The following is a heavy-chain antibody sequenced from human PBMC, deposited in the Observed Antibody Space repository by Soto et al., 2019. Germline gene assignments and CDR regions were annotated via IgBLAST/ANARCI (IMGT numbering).Heavy chain of an antibody. V-gene: IGHV4-59*01. Sequence: QVQLQESGPRLVKPSETLSLTCSVSDSSMSPYYWTWFRQAPGKGLEWIGHLLYRGTATYNPALQGRVTISLDTSKKPVSLQLSSVIAADTAVYYCAREKDFILGGYAFGYWGPGTLVTVSS. CDR2: LLYRGTA. CDR3: AREKDFILGGYAFGY. CDR1: DSSMSPYY. D-gene: IGHD1-26*01. J-gene: IGHJ3*01.